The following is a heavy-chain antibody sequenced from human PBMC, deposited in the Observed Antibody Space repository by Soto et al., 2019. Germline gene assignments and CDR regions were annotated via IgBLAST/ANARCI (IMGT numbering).Heavy chain of an antibody. Sequence: GASVKVSCKASGGTFSSYAISWVRQAPGQGLEWMGGIIPIFGTANYAQKFQGRVTITADESTSTAYMELSSLRSEDTAVYYCARERSTYYYGSGSYFPPMDVWGQGTTVTSP. V-gene: IGHV1-69*13. CDR3: ARERSTYYYGSGSYFPPMDV. CDR1: GGTFSSYA. CDR2: IIPIFGTA. J-gene: IGHJ6*02. D-gene: IGHD3-10*01.